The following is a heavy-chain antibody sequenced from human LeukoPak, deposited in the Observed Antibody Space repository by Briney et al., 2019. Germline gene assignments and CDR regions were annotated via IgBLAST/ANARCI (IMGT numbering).Heavy chain of an antibody. CDR2: ISTSSSYI. V-gene: IGHV3-21*01. CDR3: ARDPYGSGMADY. CDR1: GFTFSSYS. J-gene: IGHJ4*02. Sequence: GGSLRLSCAASGFTFSSYSMNWVRQAPGKGLEWVSSISTSSSYIHYADSVKGRFTISRDNAKNSLYLQMNSLRAEDTAVYYCARDPYGSGMADYWGQGTLVTVSS. D-gene: IGHD3-10*01.